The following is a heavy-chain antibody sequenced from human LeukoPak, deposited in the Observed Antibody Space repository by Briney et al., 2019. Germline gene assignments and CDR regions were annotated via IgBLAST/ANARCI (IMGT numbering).Heavy chain of an antibody. J-gene: IGHJ4*02. CDR1: GFTFSTYG. V-gene: IGHV3-30*02. CDR3: AKNGPDYIWGNYLDY. D-gene: IGHD3-16*01. Sequence: PTGGSLRLSCAASGFTFSTYGMHWVRQAPGKGLEWVAFIRYDGNNKYYADSVKGRFTISRDNSKNMLYLEMKSLRPEGTAVYYCAKNGPDYIWGNYLDYWGQGTLVTVSS. CDR2: IRYDGNNK.